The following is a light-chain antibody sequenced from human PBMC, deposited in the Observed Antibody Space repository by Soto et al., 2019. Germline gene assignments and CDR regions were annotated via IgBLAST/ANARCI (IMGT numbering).Light chain of an antibody. Sequence: EIVLTQSPDTLSLSPGERATLSCRASQSVSSSLAWYQQKPGQAPRLLIYDASNRATGIPARFSGSGSGTDFTLTISSLEPEDFGTYYCQQYKSYFRTFGQGTKVEIK. V-gene: IGKV3-11*01. CDR2: DAS. CDR3: QQYKSYFRT. CDR1: QSVSSS. J-gene: IGKJ1*01.